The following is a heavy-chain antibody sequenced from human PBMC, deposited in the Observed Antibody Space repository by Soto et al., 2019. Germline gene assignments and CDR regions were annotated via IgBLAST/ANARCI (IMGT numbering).Heavy chain of an antibody. V-gene: IGHV3-23*01. CDR1: GITFINYA. CDR3: AKSPPPADAFDF. J-gene: IGHJ3*01. Sequence: EVQLLESGGGLVQPGGSLRLSCAASGITFINYAMSWVRQAPGKGLEWVSTISGSGDTTYHADSVKGRFTISRDNSKNTLYLQMNSLRAEDTAVYYCAKSPPPADAFDFWGQGTVVTVSS. CDR2: ISGSGDTT.